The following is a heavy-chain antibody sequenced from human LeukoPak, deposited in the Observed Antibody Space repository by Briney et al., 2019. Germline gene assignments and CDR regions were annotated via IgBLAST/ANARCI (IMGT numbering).Heavy chain of an antibody. V-gene: IGHV3-23*01. CDR1: VFPFSSYA. CDR2: ISGSGGST. D-gene: IGHD4-17*01. J-gene: IGHJ4*02. Sequence: GGSLRLSCAASVFPFSSYAMSWVRQAPGKGLEWVSAISGSGGSTYYADSVKGRFTISRDNSKNTLYLQRNSLRAEDTAVYYCAKVDYGDYEEPYFDYWGQGTLVTVSS. CDR3: AKVDYGDYEEPYFDY.